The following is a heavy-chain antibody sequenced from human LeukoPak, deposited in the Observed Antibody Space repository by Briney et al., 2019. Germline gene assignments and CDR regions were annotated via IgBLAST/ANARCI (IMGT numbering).Heavy chain of an antibody. CDR1: GFTFSDYY. CDR2: ISSSSSYT. J-gene: IGHJ4*02. CDR3: AKSLAAAGTGGDDY. Sequence: GGSLRLSCAASGFTFSDYYMSWIRQAPGKGLEWVSYISSSSSYTNYAESVKGRFTISRDNSKNTLSLQMNSLRAEDTAVYYCAKSLAAAGTGGDDYWGQGTLVTVSS. D-gene: IGHD6-13*01. V-gene: IGHV3-11*03.